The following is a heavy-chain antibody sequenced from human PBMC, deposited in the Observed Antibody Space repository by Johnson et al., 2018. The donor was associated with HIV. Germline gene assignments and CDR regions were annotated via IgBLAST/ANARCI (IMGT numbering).Heavy chain of an antibody. V-gene: IGHV3-11*04. Sequence: QVQLVESGGGLVKPGGSLRLSCAASGFTFSDYYMSWIRQAPGKGLEWVSYISSSGSTIYYADPVKGRVTISRDNAKNSLCLQMNSLRAEDTAVSYCASGAQFGTVSHDAFDIWGQGTMVTVSS. CDR2: ISSSGSTI. J-gene: IGHJ3*02. D-gene: IGHD1-7*01. CDR3: ASGAQFGTVSHDAFDI. CDR1: GFTFSDYY.